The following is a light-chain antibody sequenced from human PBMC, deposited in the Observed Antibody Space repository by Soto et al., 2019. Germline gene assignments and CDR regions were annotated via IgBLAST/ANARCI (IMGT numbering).Light chain of an antibody. CDR3: QQYNNWPLT. CDR1: QSVSSN. Sequence: ELVMTQPPATLSVSPGQRATLSCRASQSVSSNSAWYRQKPGQAPKLLIYGASTRATGIPARFSGSGSGKEFTLTISSLQSEDFAVYYCQQYNNWPLTFGRGTKVDIK. CDR2: GAS. J-gene: IGKJ4*01. V-gene: IGKV3-15*01.